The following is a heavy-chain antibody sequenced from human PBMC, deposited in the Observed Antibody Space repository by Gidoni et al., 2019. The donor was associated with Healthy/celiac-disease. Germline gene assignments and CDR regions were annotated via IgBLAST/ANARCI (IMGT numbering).Heavy chain of an antibody. V-gene: IGHV1-69*04. CDR2: IIPILGIA. Sequence: QVQLVQSGAEVQKPGSSVKVSCKASGGTFSSYAISWGRQAPGQGLEWMGRIIPILGIANYAQKFQGRVTITADKSTSTAYMELSSLRSEDTAVYYCASGDSSSWYRGNWFDPWGQGTLVTVSS. CDR3: ASGDSSSWYRGNWFDP. J-gene: IGHJ5*02. CDR1: GGTFSSYA. D-gene: IGHD6-13*01.